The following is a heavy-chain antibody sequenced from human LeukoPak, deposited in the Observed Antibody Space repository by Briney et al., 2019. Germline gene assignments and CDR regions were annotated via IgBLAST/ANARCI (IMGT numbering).Heavy chain of an antibody. CDR1: GGSFSGYY. CDR3: ARSTMVRGVYFDY. V-gene: IGHV4-34*01. CDR2: INHSGST. D-gene: IGHD3-10*01. Sequence: SETLSLTCAVYGGSFSGYYWSWIRQPPGKGLEWIGEINHSGSTNYNPSLKSRVTISVDTSKNQFSLKPSSVTAADTAVYYCARSTMVRGVYFDYWGQGTLVTVSS. J-gene: IGHJ4*02.